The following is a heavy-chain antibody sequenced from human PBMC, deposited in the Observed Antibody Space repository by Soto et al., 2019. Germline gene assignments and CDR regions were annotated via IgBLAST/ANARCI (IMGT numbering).Heavy chain of an antibody. CDR3: ARDRGVGATTTLDY. Sequence: ASVKVSCKASGYTFTGYYMHWVRQAPGQGLEWMGWINPNSGGTNYAQKFQGWVTMTRDTSISTAYMELSRLRSDDTAVYYRARDRGVGATTTLDYWGQGTLVTVSS. D-gene: IGHD1-26*01. J-gene: IGHJ4*02. CDR1: GYTFTGYY. V-gene: IGHV1-2*04. CDR2: INPNSGGT.